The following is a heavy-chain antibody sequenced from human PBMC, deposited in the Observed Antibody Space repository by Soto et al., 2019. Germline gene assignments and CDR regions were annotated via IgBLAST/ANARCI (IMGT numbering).Heavy chain of an antibody. CDR3: ARXXXXLQLGGNYYYILDV. Sequence: QVQLVQSGAEMKEPGSSVKVSCKTSGGTFSSSAISWLRQAPGQGLEWMGGIIPLFRTPDYAQKFQGRVTIAADEATSTAYMELSSLRSEDTAVYYCARXXXXLQLGGNYYYILDVWGQGTTITVSS. V-gene: IGHV1-69*12. CDR1: GGTFSSSA. J-gene: IGHJ6*02. D-gene: IGHD4-4*01. CDR2: IIPLFRTP.